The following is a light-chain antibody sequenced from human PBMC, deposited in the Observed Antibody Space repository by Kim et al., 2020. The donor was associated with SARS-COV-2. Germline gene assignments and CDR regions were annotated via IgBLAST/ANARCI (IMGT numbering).Light chain of an antibody. CDR3: SAWDSSLSAWV. CDR1: SNNVGYEG. J-gene: IGLJ3*02. CDR2: RNN. Sequence: QAGLTQPPSVSKGLRQTATLTCTGNSNNVGYEGATWLQQHQGHPPKLLSYRNNNRPSGISERLSASRSGNTASLTITGLQPEGEADYYCSAWDSSLSAWVFGGGTQLTVL. V-gene: IGLV10-54*01.